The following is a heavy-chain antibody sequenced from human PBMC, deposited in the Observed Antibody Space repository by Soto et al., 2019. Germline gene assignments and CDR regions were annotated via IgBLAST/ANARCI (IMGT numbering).Heavy chain of an antibody. Sequence: QVQLVESGGDVVQPGRSLRLSCAASGFTFSNYGMHWARQAPGKGLEWVAAILYDGSNKYYADSVKGRFTISRDNSKNTLYRKMNSLRAEDTAVYYWAGGPYYFDYCGQGPLFTASS. J-gene: IGHJ4*02. CDR2: ILYDGSNK. CDR3: AGGPYYFDY. V-gene: IGHV3-33*01. CDR1: GFTFSNYG. D-gene: IGHD1-26*01.